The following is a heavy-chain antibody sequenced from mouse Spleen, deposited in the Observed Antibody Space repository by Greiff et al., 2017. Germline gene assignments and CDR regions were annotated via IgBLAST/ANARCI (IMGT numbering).Heavy chain of an antibody. V-gene: IGHV1-52*01. J-gene: IGHJ2*01. CDR2: IDPSDSET. CDR3: AREGVRRPYFDY. D-gene: IGHD2-14*01. CDR1: GYTFTSYW. Sequence: QVQLKQPGAELVRPGSSVKLSCKASGYTFTSYWMHWVKQRPIQGLEWIGNIDPSDSETHYNQKFKDKATLTVDKSSSTAYMQLSSLTSEDSAVYYCAREGVRRPYFDYWGKAPLSQSPQ.